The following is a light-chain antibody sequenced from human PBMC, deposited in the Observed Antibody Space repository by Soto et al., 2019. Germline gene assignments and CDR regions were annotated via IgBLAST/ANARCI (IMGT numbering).Light chain of an antibody. CDR1: PAIASF. J-gene: IGKJ1*01. CDR3: QQLNGSPWT. V-gene: IGKV1-9*01. Sequence: SPFTLSGSVGDRVTLTFRASPAIASFLAWYQQKPGTAPKLLIYGASTLQSGVPSRFSGSRSGTDYTLTIGSLQPEDFATYYCQQLNGSPWTFGQGTKVDIK. CDR2: GAS.